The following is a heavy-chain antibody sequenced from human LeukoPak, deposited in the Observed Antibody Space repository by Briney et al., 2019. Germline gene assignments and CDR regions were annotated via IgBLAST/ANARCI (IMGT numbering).Heavy chain of an antibody. CDR3: ARAGYTYGTLYF. D-gene: IGHD5-18*01. V-gene: IGHV3-7*01. CDR2: IKQDGDEK. J-gene: IGHJ4*02. Sequence: PGGSLRLSCAASGFTFSAYWMSWVRQAPGKGLEWVADIKQDGDEKNYVDSVKGRLTISRDNAKNSLYVQMNSLRAEDTAVYYCARAGYTYGTLYFWGQGTLVTVSS. CDR1: GFTFSAYW.